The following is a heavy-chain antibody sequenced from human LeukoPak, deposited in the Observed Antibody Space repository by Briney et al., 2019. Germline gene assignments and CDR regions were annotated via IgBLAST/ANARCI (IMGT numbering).Heavy chain of an antibody. Sequence: ASVQVSCKASGYTFTNYGISWVRQAPGQGLEWMGYIIAYNGNTNYAQNFQGRVTMTTDTSTSTAYMELRSLRSDDTAVYYCARDLVRGRRKWENNGMDVWGQGTRVTVSS. D-gene: IGHD1-26*01. CDR2: IIAYNGNT. CDR3: ARDLVRGRRKWENNGMDV. J-gene: IGHJ6*02. CDR1: GYTFTNYG. V-gene: IGHV1-18*01.